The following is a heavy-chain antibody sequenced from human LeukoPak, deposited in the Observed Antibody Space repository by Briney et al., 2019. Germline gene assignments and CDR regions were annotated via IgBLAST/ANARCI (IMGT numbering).Heavy chain of an antibody. Sequence: PGGSLRLSCAASGFTFSSYGMHWVRQAPGKGLEWVAVISYDGSNKYYADSVKGRFTISRDNSKNTLYLQMNSLRAEDTAVYYCAKGKYYDSSGYEEGYRFFDYWGQGTLVTVSS. CDR1: GFTFSSYG. J-gene: IGHJ4*02. D-gene: IGHD3-22*01. CDR2: ISYDGSNK. CDR3: AKGKYYDSSGYEEGYRFFDY. V-gene: IGHV3-30*18.